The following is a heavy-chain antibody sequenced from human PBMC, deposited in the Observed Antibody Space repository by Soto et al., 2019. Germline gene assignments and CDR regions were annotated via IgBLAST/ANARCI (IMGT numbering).Heavy chain of an antibody. CDR3: ARVRDWFDP. CDR1: GGSFSGYY. D-gene: IGHD3-3*01. J-gene: IGHJ5*02. CDR2: INHSGST. V-gene: IGHV4-34*01. Sequence: SETLSLTCAVYGGSFSGYYWSWIRQPPGKGLEWIGEINHSGSTNYNPSLKSRVTISVDTSKNQFSLRLTSVTAADTAVYYCARVRDWFDPWGQGTLVTVS.